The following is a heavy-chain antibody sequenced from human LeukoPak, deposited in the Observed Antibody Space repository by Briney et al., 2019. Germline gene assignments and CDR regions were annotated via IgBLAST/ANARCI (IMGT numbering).Heavy chain of an antibody. J-gene: IGHJ4*02. V-gene: IGHV3-21*01. CDR3: ARDLRINSFDAGY. D-gene: IGHD3-9*01. Sequence: GGSLRLSCAASGFIFSDFTMNWVRQIPGKGLEWVSSISFDGNYIYYADSVKGRFTISRDNARNSVSLHMSSLRAEDTATYYCARDLRINSFDAGYWGQGTLVIVSS. CDR1: GFIFSDFT. CDR2: ISFDGNYI.